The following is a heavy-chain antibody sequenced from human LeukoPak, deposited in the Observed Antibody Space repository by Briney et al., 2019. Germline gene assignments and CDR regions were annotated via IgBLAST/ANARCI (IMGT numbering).Heavy chain of an antibody. CDR3: ARDSSDYYDSSGYSDY. Sequence: ASVKVSXKASGYTFTGYYMHWVRQAPGQGLEWMGWINPNSGGTNYAQKFQGRVTMTRDTSISTAYMELSRLRSDDTAVYYCARDSSDYYDSSGYSDYWGQGTLVTVSS. CDR1: GYTFTGYY. D-gene: IGHD3-22*01. V-gene: IGHV1-2*02. J-gene: IGHJ4*02. CDR2: INPNSGGT.